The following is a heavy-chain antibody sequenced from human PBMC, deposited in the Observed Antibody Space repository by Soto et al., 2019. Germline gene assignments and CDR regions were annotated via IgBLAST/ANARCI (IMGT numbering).Heavy chain of an antibody. Sequence: QMQLHASGPGLVKPSETLSLTCNVSGASVSHGYWSWIRQPPGKGLEWIGFMYFGGSFNYNPSLKSRATISVETSKNQFSMKLPSVTASDTAGYYCVRSYYDSTGFAVDPWGQGTLGTVSS. CDR1: GASVSHGY. D-gene: IGHD3-22*01. V-gene: IGHV4-59*02. J-gene: IGHJ5*02. CDR2: MYFGGSF. CDR3: VRSYYDSTGFAVDP.